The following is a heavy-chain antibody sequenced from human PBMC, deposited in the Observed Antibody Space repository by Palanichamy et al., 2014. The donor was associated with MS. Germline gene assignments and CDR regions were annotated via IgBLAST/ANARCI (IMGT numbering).Heavy chain of an antibody. V-gene: IGHV3-30*02. CDR3: AKDLGSSRTALDY. D-gene: IGHD2-15*01. Sequence: QVQLVESGGGVVQPGGSLRLSCAASGFTFSSYGMHWVRQAPGKGLEWVAFIRYDGSNKYYADSVKGRFTISRDNSKNTLYLQMNSLRAEDTAVYYCAKDLGSSRTALDYWGQGTLVTVSS. J-gene: IGHJ4*02. CDR1: GFTFSSYG. CDR2: IRYDGSNK.